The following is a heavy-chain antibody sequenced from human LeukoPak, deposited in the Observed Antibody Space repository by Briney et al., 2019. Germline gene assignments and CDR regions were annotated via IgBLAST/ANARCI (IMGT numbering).Heavy chain of an antibody. CDR2: ISGSGGST. Sequence: PGGSLRLSCAASGFTFNDYAMSWVRQAPGKGLEWVSAISGSGGSTYYADSVKGRFTISRDNSKNTLYLQMNSLRAEDTAVYYCAKKHWNDEAAFDYWGQGTLVTVSS. D-gene: IGHD1-1*01. CDR1: GFTFNDYA. J-gene: IGHJ4*02. CDR3: AKKHWNDEAAFDY. V-gene: IGHV3-23*01.